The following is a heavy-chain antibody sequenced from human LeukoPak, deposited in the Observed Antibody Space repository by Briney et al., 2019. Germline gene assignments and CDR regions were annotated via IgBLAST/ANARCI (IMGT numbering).Heavy chain of an antibody. V-gene: IGHV4-59*12. CDR2: IYCSGST. Sequence: PSETLTLTCTVSGGSISSYYWSWIRQPPGKGLEWIGYIYCSGSTNYNPSLKSRVTLSADTSKNQFSLTLNSVTAADTAVYYCARRRLGYYFDYWGQGTLVTVSS. J-gene: IGHJ4*02. D-gene: IGHD5-24*01. CDR3: ARRRLGYYFDY. CDR1: GGSISSYY.